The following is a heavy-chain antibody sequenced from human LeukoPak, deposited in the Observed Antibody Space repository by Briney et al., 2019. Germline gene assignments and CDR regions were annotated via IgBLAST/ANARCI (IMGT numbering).Heavy chain of an antibody. J-gene: IGHJ4*02. CDR3: ARRDWDSSHVDY. CDR1: GFTFSSYS. Sequence: GGSLRLSCAASGFTFSSYSMNWVRQAPGKGLEWVSSISSSSSYIYYADPVKGRFTISRDNAKNSLYLQMNSLRAEDTAVYYCARRDWDSSHVDYWGQGTLVTVSS. V-gene: IGHV3-21*01. D-gene: IGHD3/OR15-3a*01. CDR2: ISSSSSYI.